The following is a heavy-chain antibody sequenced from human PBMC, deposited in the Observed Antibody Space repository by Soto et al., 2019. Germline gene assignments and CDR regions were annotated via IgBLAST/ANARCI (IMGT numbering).Heavy chain of an antibody. D-gene: IGHD3-16*02. Sequence: GAPVKVSCKASGYTFTSYGISWVRQAPGQGLEWMGWISAYNGNTNYAQKLQGRVTMTTDTSTSTAYMELRSLRSDDTAVYYCARDLDDYVWGSYRSQAIDYWGQGTLVTVSS. CDR3: ARDLDDYVWGSYRSQAIDY. V-gene: IGHV1-18*01. CDR1: GYTFTSYG. J-gene: IGHJ4*02. CDR2: ISAYNGNT.